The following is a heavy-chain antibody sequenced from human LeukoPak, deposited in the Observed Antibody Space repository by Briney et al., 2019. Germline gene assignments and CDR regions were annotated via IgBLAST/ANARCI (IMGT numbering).Heavy chain of an antibody. CDR2: ISGSSGGT. Sequence: GGSLRLSCAASGFSFSSYGMSWVRQAPGKGLEWVSGISGSSGGTYYADSVKGRFTISRDNSKNTLYLQINSLRAEDTAVYYCAKQGHYYDSTGYFDYWGQGTLVTVSS. CDR3: AKQGHYYDSTGYFDY. CDR1: GFSFSSYG. J-gene: IGHJ4*02. V-gene: IGHV3-23*01. D-gene: IGHD3-22*01.